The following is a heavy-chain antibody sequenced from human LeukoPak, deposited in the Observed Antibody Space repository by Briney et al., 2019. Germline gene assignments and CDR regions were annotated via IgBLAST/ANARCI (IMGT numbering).Heavy chain of an antibody. CDR2: ISYDGSNK. D-gene: IGHD2-21*01. J-gene: IGHJ6*03. Sequence: GRSLRLSCAASGFTFSSYAMHWVRQAPGKGLEWVAVISYDGSNKYYADSVKGRFTISRDNSKNTLYLQMNSLRAEDTAVYYCARDPPRYCVGCSVNYYYYMDVWGKGTTVTVSS. CDR1: GFTFSSYA. CDR3: ARDPPRYCVGCSVNYYYYMDV. V-gene: IGHV3-30-3*01.